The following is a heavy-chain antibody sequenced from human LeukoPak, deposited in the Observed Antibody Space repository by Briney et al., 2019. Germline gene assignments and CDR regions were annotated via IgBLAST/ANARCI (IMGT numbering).Heavy chain of an antibody. CDR1: GFTFSSYG. D-gene: IGHD3-3*01. Sequence: GGSMRLSCAASGFTFSSYGMHWVRQAPGKGLEWVAFIRYVGSKKYYADSVKGRLTISRDNSKNTLYLQMNSLRAEDTAVYYCAKGPETYYDFWSGYRGSDYWGQGTLVTVSS. CDR2: IRYVGSKK. J-gene: IGHJ4*02. V-gene: IGHV3-30*02. CDR3: AKGPETYYDFWSGYRGSDY.